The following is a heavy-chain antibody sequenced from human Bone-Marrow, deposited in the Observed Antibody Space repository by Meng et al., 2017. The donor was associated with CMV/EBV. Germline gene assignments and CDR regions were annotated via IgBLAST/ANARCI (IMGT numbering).Heavy chain of an antibody. Sequence: GGFLRLSCAASGFTFSSYWMSWVRQDPGKGLEWVANIKQDGSEKYYVDSVKGRFTISRDNAKNSLYLQMNSLRAEDTAVYYCASSYSSRSLLGFDYWGQGTLVPVSS. CDR1: GFTFSSYW. CDR3: ASSYSSRSLLGFDY. J-gene: IGHJ4*02. CDR2: IKQDGSEK. V-gene: IGHV3-7*01. D-gene: IGHD6-13*01.